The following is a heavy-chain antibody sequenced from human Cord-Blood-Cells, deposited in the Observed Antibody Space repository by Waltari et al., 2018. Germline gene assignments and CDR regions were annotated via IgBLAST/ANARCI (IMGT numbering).Heavy chain of an antibody. D-gene: IGHD3-9*01. V-gene: IGHV4-61*08. J-gene: IGHJ4*02. Sequence: QVQLQESATGLVKPSGTLSLTCTVSGGTVSSGVYYWSWLRQPPGKGLEWIGYIYYSGSTNYNPSLKSRGTISVDTSKNQFSLKLSSVTAADTAVYYCARVCYDILTGYYYFDYWGQGTLVTVSS. CDR2: IYYSGST. CDR3: ARVCYDILTGYYYFDY. CDR1: GGTVSSGVYY.